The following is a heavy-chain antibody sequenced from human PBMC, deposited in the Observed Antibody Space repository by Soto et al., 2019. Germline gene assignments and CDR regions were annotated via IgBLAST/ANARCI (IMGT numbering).Heavy chain of an antibody. CDR1: GGTFSNYA. Sequence: VQLVQSGAEVERPGSSVKVSCKASGGTFSNYAISWVRQAPGQGLEWMGAIIPMFGIANYEQRFQGRVTITADESTNTTYMELSSLRSEDTAIYYCARELTAHYGMDVWGQGTTVIVSS. CDR3: ARELTAHYGMDV. CDR2: IIPMFGIA. J-gene: IGHJ6*02. D-gene: IGHD6-25*01. V-gene: IGHV1-69*01.